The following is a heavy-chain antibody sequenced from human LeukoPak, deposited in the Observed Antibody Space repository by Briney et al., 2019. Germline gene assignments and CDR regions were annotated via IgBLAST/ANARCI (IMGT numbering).Heavy chain of an antibody. CDR1: GGSISSGGYY. Sequence: KPSETLSLTCTVSGGSISSGGYYWSWIRQHPGKGLEWIGYIYYSGSTYYNPSLKSRVTISVDTSKNQFSLKLSSVTAADTAVYYCARDTPLLDYYYYGMDVWGQGTTVTVSS. CDR2: IYYSGST. V-gene: IGHV4-31*03. J-gene: IGHJ6*02. CDR3: ARDTPLLDYYYYGMDV. D-gene: IGHD3-3*01.